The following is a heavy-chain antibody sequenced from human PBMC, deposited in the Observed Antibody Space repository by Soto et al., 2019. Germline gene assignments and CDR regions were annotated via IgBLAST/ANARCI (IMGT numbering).Heavy chain of an antibody. D-gene: IGHD2-15*01. J-gene: IGHJ4*02. CDR2: ISDDGRNK. CDR1: GFTVSRYG. Sequence: QVQLVESGGGVVQPGRSLRLSCAASGFTVSRYGMHWVLQAPGTGLEWVAVISDDGRNKYYADSVKGRFTISRDNSKNTGYLQMNSLRAEDTAVYYCAKDRTLAVVAAAFDYWGPGTLGTVSS. CDR3: AKDRTLAVVAAAFDY. V-gene: IGHV3-30*18.